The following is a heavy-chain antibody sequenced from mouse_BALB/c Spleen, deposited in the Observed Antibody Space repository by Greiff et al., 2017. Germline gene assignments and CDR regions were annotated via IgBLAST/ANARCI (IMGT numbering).Heavy chain of an antibody. CDR2: ISYSGST. CDR1: GYSITSDYA. Sequence: EVHLVESGPGLVKPSQSLSLTCTVTGYSITSDYAWNWIRQFPGNKLEWMGYISYSGSTSYNPSLKSRISITRDTSKNQFFLQLNSVTTEDTATYYCAREGLLPFFAYWGQGTLVTVSA. D-gene: IGHD1-1*01. V-gene: IGHV3-2*02. J-gene: IGHJ3*01. CDR3: AREGLLPFFAY.